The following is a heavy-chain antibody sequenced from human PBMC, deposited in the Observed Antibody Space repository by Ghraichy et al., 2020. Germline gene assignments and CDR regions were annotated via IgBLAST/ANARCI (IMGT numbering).Heavy chain of an antibody. Sequence: ASVKVSSKVSGYTLTELSMHWVRQAPGKGLEWMGGFDPEDGETIYAQKFQGRVTMTEDTSTDTAYMELSSLRSEDTAVYYCATAEDSSGYYVVYWGQGTLVTVSS. D-gene: IGHD3-22*01. CDR1: GYTLTELS. CDR2: FDPEDGET. J-gene: IGHJ4*02. CDR3: ATAEDSSGYYVVY. V-gene: IGHV1-24*01.